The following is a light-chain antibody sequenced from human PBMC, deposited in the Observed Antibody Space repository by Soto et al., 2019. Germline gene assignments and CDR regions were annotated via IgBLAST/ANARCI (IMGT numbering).Light chain of an antibody. J-gene: IGLJ1*01. Sequence: QSVLTQPASVSGSPGQSITISCIGTSSDVGGYNYVSWYQQHPGKAPKLMIYDVSNRPSGVSNRFSGSKSGNTASLTISGLQAEDEADYYCSSYTSSSTQVFGTGTKVTVL. CDR3: SSYTSSSTQV. V-gene: IGLV2-14*01. CDR1: SSDVGGYNY. CDR2: DVS.